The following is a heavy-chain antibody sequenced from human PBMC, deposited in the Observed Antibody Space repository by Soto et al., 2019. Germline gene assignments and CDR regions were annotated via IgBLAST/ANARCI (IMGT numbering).Heavy chain of an antibody. V-gene: IGHV4-31*03. J-gene: IGHJ5*02. CDR1: VDSIISGGYS. D-gene: IGHD3-16*02. CDR3: ALYPGQRPIVLFDP. Sequence: QVQLQESGPELVKPSQTLSLTCTVSVDSIISGGYSWSWIRQHPGKGLEGIGYIYYSESTYYNPSLKSRITMSVDTSKNQLSLKLSSVTAADTAVYYCALYPGQRPIVLFDPWGQGTLVTVSS. CDR2: IYYSEST.